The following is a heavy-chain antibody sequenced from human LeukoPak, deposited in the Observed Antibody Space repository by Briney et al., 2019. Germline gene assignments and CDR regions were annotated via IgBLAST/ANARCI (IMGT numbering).Heavy chain of an antibody. Sequence: SVKVSCKASGGTFSSYAISWVRQAPGQGLEWMGRIIPIFGTANYAQKFQGRVTITTDESTSTAYMELSSLRSDDTAVYYCARDRPYDSGGYNWFDPWGQGTLVTVSS. CDR2: IIPIFGTA. V-gene: IGHV1-69*05. CDR3: ARDRPYDSGGYNWFDP. D-gene: IGHD3-22*01. J-gene: IGHJ5*02. CDR1: GGTFSSYA.